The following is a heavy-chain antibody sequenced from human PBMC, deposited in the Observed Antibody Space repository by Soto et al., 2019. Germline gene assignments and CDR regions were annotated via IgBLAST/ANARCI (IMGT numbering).Heavy chain of an antibody. J-gene: IGHJ6*03. Sequence: GASVKVSCKASGGTFSSYTISWVRQAPGQGLEWMGRIIPILGIANYAQKFQGRVTITADKSTSTAYMELSSLRSEDTAVYYCASNGITGTTNQYYYYYMDVWGKGTTVTVSS. CDR1: GGTFSSYT. CDR2: IIPILGIA. CDR3: ASNGITGTTNQYYYYYMDV. D-gene: IGHD1-20*01. V-gene: IGHV1-69*02.